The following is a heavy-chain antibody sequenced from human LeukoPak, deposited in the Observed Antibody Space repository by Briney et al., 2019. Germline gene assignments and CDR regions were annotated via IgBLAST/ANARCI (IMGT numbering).Heavy chain of an antibody. Sequence: GGSLRLSCAASGFTFSSYAMSWVRQAPGKGLEWVSSITGSYSHIYYADSVKGRFTISRDNSKNTLYLQMNSLRAEDTAIYYCAKEGGLTGTTDYWGQGTLVTVSS. D-gene: IGHD1/OR15-1a*01. CDR1: GFTFSSYA. CDR3: AKEGGLTGTTDY. CDR2: ITGSYSHI. J-gene: IGHJ4*02. V-gene: IGHV3-23*01.